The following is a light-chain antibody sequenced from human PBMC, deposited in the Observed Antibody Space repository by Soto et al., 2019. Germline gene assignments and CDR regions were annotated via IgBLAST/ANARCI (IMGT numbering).Light chain of an antibody. CDR1: QSVGSS. CDR3: QQYNSYS. Sequence: PGETATLSCRASQSVGSSLAWYQQKPGQAPRLLIYDASTRATGIPARFSGSGSVTEFTLTISSLQPDDFATYYCQQYNSYSFGQGTKVDIK. CDR2: DAS. V-gene: IGKV3-15*01. J-gene: IGKJ1*01.